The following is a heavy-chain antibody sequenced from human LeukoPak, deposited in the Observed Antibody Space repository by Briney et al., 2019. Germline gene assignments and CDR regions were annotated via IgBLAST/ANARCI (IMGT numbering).Heavy chain of an antibody. CDR1: GFTFSSYA. CDR3: AKAGQRGIFGVVRFDY. Sequence: PGGSLRLSCAASGFTFSSYAMSWVRQAPGKGLEWVSAISGSGGSTYYADSVKGRFTISRDNSKNTLYLQMNSLRAEDTAVYYCAKAGQRGIFGVVRFDYWGQGTLVTVSS. V-gene: IGHV3-23*01. CDR2: ISGSGGST. J-gene: IGHJ4*02. D-gene: IGHD3-3*01.